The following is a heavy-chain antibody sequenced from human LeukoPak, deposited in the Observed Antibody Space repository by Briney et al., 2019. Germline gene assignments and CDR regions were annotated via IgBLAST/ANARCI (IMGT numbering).Heavy chain of an antibody. Sequence: PGGSLRLSCAASGFTFSSYWMSWVRQAPGKGLEWVANIKQDGSEKYYVDSVKGRFTISRDNVKNSLYLQMNSLRAEDTAVYYCARGTSASLLLWFGELDYWGQGTLVTVSS. V-gene: IGHV3-7*03. CDR3: ARGTSASLLLWFGELDY. CDR2: IKQDGSEK. J-gene: IGHJ4*02. CDR1: GFTFSSYW. D-gene: IGHD3-10*01.